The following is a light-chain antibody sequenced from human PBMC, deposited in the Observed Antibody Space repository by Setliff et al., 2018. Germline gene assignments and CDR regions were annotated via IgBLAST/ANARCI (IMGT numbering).Light chain of an antibody. V-gene: IGLV2-8*01. CDR3: SSHAGSNTV. Sequence: LPQPPSASGSPGQSVTISCTGTSSDVGGYNYVSWYQQHPGKAPKLIIHKVSKRPSGVPDRFSGSKSGNTASLTVSGLQAEDEAHYYCSSHAGSNTVFAGGTKVTVL. CDR1: SSDVGGYNY. CDR2: KVS. J-gene: IGLJ2*01.